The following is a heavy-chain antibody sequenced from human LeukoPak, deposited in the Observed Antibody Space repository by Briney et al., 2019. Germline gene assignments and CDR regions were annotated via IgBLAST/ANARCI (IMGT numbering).Heavy chain of an antibody. D-gene: IGHD6-13*01. CDR2: IHHSGST. J-gene: IGHJ4*02. CDR3: ASIYSSSWYEDY. CDR1: NFSISSSYY. Sequence: TSETLSLTCTVSNFSISSSYYWGWIRQSPGRGLEWIASIHHSGSTFYNPSLKSRVTISVDTSKNQFSLKLSSVTAADTAVYYCASIYSSSWYEDYWGQGTLVTVSS. V-gene: IGHV4-38-2*02.